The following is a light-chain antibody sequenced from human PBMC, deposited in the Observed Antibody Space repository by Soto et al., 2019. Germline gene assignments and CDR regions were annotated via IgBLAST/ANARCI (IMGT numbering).Light chain of an antibody. CDR3: QQYKAYSQA. CDR2: QAS. V-gene: IGKV1-5*03. Sequence: DIQMTQSPSTLSASVGDRVTITCRASESVSRGLAWYQQKPGRTPKLLIYQASTLETGVPSRFSGSGSGTEVTLTISSLQPDDFANYYCQQYKAYSQAFGQGTKVEIK. J-gene: IGKJ1*01. CDR1: ESVSRG.